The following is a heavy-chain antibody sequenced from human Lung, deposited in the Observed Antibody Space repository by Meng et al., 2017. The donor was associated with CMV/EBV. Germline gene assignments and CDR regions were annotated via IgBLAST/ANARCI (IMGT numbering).Heavy chain of an antibody. CDR2: ISYDGSNK. CDR3: ARDVIVGALSGGDAFDI. D-gene: IGHD1-26*01. J-gene: IGHJ3*02. Sequence: GESXKISCAASGFTFSSYAMHWVRQAPGKGLEWVAVISYDGSNKYYADSVKGRFTISRDNSKNTLYLQMNSLRAEDTAVYYCARDVIVGALSGGDAFDIWGQGTMVTVSS. V-gene: IGHV3-30*04. CDR1: GFTFSSYA.